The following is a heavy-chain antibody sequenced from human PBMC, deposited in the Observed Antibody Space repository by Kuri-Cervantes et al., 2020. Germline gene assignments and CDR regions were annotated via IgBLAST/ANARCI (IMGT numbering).Heavy chain of an antibody. D-gene: IGHD3-22*01. CDR2: IYYSGST. CDR1: GGSISSYY. Sequence: SETLSLTCTVSGGSISSYYWSWIRQPPGKGLEWIGYIYYSGSTNYNPSLKSRVTISVDTSKNQFSLKLSSVTAADTAVYYCARISYYDSSGYLDWGQGTLVTDSS. V-gene: IGHV4-59*01. J-gene: IGHJ4*02. CDR3: ARISYYDSSGYLD.